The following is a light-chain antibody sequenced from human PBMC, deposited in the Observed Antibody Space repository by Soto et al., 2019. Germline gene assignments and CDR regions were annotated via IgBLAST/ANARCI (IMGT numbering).Light chain of an antibody. J-gene: IGKJ4*01. CDR3: RQHKYWPPLT. Sequence: ETVLTQSPATLSLSPGERATLSCRASHDIDVYLAWYQQRPGQAPRLLIYDASNKATGVPARFSGSGSGTDFTLTISSLEPEDFAIYYCRQHKYWPPLTFGGGTRVEIK. CDR1: HDIDVY. V-gene: IGKV3-11*01. CDR2: DAS.